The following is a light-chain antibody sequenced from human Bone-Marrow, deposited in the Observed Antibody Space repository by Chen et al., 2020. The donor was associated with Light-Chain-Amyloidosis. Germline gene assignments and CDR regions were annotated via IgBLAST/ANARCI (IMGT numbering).Light chain of an antibody. V-gene: IGKV3-20*01. CDR2: GSS. CDR1: QTISSNY. Sequence: EIVLTPSPGTLSLSPGEGANLSCRASQTISSNYLTWYQQKFGPAPRLLIYGSSSRATGIPDRFTGSESGTGFTLTINRLEPEDFARYYCQQYGTSPLTFGGGTKVEIK. CDR3: QQYGTSPLT. J-gene: IGKJ4*01.